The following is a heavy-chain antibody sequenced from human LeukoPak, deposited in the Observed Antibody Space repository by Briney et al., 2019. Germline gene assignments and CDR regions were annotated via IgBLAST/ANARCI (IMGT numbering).Heavy chain of an antibody. CDR2: IRRSGVTT. V-gene: IGHV3-23*01. CDR3: SKWKAIVLVPAARSPIDY. CDR1: GFTYSNYG. Sequence: GGSLRLPCAASGFTYSNYGMSSVRQAPGKGLEWVSAIRRSGVTTYYAVSVKGRFTISRDNSKHTLYLQMNSLRAEDTAVYYCSKWKAIVLVPAARSPIDYWGQGTLVTVSS. D-gene: IGHD2-2*01. J-gene: IGHJ4*02.